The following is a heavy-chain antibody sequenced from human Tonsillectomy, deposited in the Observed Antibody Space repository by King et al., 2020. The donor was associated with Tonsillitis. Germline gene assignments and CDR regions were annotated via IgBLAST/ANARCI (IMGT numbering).Heavy chain of an antibody. Sequence: VQLVESGGGVVQPVRSLRLSCAASGFTFSNYTMHWVRQAPGKGLEWVAVISYDGSNKYYADSAEGRFTISRDNSKNTLYRQMNSLRPEDTAVYYCARVALRYFDWLGGFDYWGQGTLVTVSS. D-gene: IGHD3-9*01. J-gene: IGHJ4*02. CDR2: ISYDGSNK. CDR3: ARVALRYFDWLGGFDY. V-gene: IGHV3-30-3*01. CDR1: GFTFSNYT.